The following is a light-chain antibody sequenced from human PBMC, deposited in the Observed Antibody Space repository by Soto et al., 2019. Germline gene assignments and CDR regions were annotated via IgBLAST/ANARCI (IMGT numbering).Light chain of an antibody. CDR1: QGISSF. CDR3: QQYYLYPRT. J-gene: IGKJ1*01. V-gene: IGKV1-8*01. Sequence: IRMTQFPSSFSASTGDRVTITCRASQGISSFLAWYQQKSGKAPKLLMYAASTLQSGVPSRFSGSGSGTDFTLTISSLQSEDFATYYCQQYYLYPRTFGQGTKVEIK. CDR2: AAS.